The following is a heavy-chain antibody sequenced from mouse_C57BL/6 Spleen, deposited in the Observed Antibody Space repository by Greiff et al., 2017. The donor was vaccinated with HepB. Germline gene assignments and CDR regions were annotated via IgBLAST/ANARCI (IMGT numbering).Heavy chain of an antibody. V-gene: IGHV1-26*01. CDR2: INPNNGGT. D-gene: IGHD2-12*01. CDR3: ARSYYSWDFDY. Sequence: EVQLQQSGPELVKPGASVKISCKASGYTFTDYYMNWVKQSHGKSLEWIGDINPNNGGTSYNQKFKGKATLTVDKSSSTAYMELRSLTSEDSAVYYCARSYYSWDFDYWGQGTTLTVSS. J-gene: IGHJ2*01. CDR1: GYTFTDYY.